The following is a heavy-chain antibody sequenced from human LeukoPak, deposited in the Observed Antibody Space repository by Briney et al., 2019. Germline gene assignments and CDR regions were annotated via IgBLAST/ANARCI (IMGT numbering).Heavy chain of an antibody. Sequence: GRSLRLSCAASGFTFSSYGMHWVRQAPGKGLEWVAVIWYDGSNKYYADSVKGRFTISRDNSKNTLYLQMNSLRAEDTAVYYCARPLVPAVKNYYYYGMDVWGQGTTVTVSS. D-gene: IGHD2-2*01. CDR3: ARPLVPAVKNYYYYGMDV. V-gene: IGHV3-33*01. J-gene: IGHJ6*02. CDR1: GFTFSSYG. CDR2: IWYDGSNK.